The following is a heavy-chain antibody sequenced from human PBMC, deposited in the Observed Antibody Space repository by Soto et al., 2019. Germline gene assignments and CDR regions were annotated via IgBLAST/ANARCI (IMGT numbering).Heavy chain of an antibody. D-gene: IGHD5-12*01. V-gene: IGHV3-11*01. CDR3: ASQNNRDGYKIDY. CDR1: GIKISDYY. CDR2: ISTTGNTK. Sequence: GGSLRLSCAASGIKISDYYMSWIRQVPGKGLEWLSYISTTGNTKYYLDSVKGRFTISRDNAKNSLYLEMNSLRAEDTAVYYCASQNNRDGYKIDYWGQGTLVTVSS. J-gene: IGHJ4*02.